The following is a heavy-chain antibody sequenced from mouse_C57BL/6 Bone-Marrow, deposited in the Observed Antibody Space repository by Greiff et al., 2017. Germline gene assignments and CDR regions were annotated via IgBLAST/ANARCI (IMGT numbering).Heavy chain of an antibody. CDR2: IDPSDSYT. D-gene: IGHD1-1*01. J-gene: IGHJ2*01. CDR3: AREGSSSYYFDY. CDR1: GYTFTSYW. Sequence: QVQLQQPGAELVMPGASVKLSCKASGYTFTSYWMHWVKQRPGQGLEWIGEIDPSDSYTNYTQKFKGKSTLTVDKSSSTAYMQLSSLTSEDSAVYYCAREGSSSYYFDYWGQGTTLTVSS. V-gene: IGHV1-69*01.